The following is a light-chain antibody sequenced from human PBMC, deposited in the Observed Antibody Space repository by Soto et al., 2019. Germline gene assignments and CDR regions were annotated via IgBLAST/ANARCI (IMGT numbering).Light chain of an antibody. V-gene: IGKV3-15*01. CDR3: QQYNNWPFT. J-gene: IGKJ3*01. CDR2: GAS. Sequence: EIVMTQSPATLSVSPGERATLSCRASQSISSNLAWYQQKPGQAPRLLIYGASTRATAIPAPYSGSRSGTEFTRSISSLHSEEFAVYYCQQYNNWPFTFGPGTKVDIK. CDR1: QSISSN.